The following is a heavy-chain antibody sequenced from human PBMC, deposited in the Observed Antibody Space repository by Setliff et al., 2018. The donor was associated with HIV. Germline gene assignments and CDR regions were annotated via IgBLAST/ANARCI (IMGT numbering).Heavy chain of an antibody. CDR1: NGSISNSAYY. D-gene: IGHD3-22*01. Sequence: SETLSLTCTVSNGSISNSAYYWGWIRQPPGKGLEWIGYIYYSGSTYYNPSLKSRVTISVDTSKNQFSLKLSSVTAADTAVYYCARGRGPTYYYDSSGSRGAFDIWGQGTMVTVSS. CDR2: IYYSGST. V-gene: IGHV4-31*03. J-gene: IGHJ3*02. CDR3: ARGRGPTYYYDSSGSRGAFDI.